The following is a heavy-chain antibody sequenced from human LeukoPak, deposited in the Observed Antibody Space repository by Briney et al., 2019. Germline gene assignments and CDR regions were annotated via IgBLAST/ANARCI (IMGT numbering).Heavy chain of an antibody. CDR2: ISKSGSTT. V-gene: IGHV3-48*03. J-gene: IGHJ4*02. CDR1: GFTFNSFE. Sequence: GGSLRLSCSTSGFTFNSFEMNWVRQAPGKGLEWIAYISKSGSTTFYADSVKGRVTISRDGATNSVYLQMDSLRIEDTAVYFCARDTWRRRVGGSGPLDSWGQGTLVTVSS. D-gene: IGHD1-26*01. CDR3: ARDTWRRRVGGSGPLDS.